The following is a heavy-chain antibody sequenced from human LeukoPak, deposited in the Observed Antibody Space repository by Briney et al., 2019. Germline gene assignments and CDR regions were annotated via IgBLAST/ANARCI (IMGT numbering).Heavy chain of an antibody. CDR1: GGSISNYY. J-gene: IGHJ4*02. V-gene: IGHV4-4*07. D-gene: IGHD3-10*01. CDR2: FYNSGST. Sequence: SETLSLTCTVSGGSISNYYWSWIRQPAGKGLEWIGRFYNSGSTNCNPSLKSRVTMSVDTSKNQFSLKLDSVTAADTAVYYCAKEGMIRGVIDYWGQGALVTVSS. CDR3: AKEGMIRGVIDY.